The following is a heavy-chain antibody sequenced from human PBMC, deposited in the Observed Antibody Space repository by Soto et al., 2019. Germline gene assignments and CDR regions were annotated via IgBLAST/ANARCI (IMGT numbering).Heavy chain of an antibody. V-gene: IGHV3-21*02. CDR3: XXXXXXGXXXIADGFDF. CDR2: ISSNNRDV. Sequence: EVQLVESGGGLVRPGGSLXLSCGASGFTFTSYSMNWXRXXXXXWLEWVASISSNNRDVSYADSVRGRFAISRDNTKNSLFLQMXXXXXXDXXVXXXXXXXXXGXXXIADGFDFWGHGTMVTVSS. D-gene: IGHD3-16*02. J-gene: IGHJ3*01. CDR1: GFTFTSYS.